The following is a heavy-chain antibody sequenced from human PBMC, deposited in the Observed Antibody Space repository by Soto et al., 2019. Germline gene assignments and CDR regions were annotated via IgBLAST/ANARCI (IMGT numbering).Heavy chain of an antibody. CDR1: GFTFSSYG. D-gene: IGHD2-8*01. CDR2: IWYDGSNK. V-gene: IGHV3-33*01. J-gene: IGHJ4*02. Sequence: QVQLVESGGGVVQPGRSLRLSCAASGFTFSSYGMHWVRQAPGKGLEWVAVIWYDGSNKYYADSVKGRFTISRDNSKNTLYLQMNSLRAEDTAVYYCAREWYCTNSVCPFDYWGQGTLVTVSS. CDR3: AREWYCTNSVCPFDY.